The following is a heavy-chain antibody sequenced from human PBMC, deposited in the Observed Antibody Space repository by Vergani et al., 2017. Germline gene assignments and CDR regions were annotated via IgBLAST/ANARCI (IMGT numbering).Heavy chain of an antibody. V-gene: IGHV4-59*12. CDR2: IYYSWST. CDR1: GGSISSYY. D-gene: IGHD3-10*01. J-gene: IGHJ5*02. CDR3: ARADNYYGSGSYQNWFDP. Sequence: QVQLQESGPGLVKPSETLSLTCTVSGGSISSYYWSWIRQPPGKGLEWIGYIYYSWSTHYNPSLKRRGTITVDTVKNQFSLKLSSVTAADTAVYYCARADNYYGSGSYQNWFDPWGQGTLVTVSS.